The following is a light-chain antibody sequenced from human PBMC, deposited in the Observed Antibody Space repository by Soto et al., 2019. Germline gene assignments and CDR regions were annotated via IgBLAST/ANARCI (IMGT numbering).Light chain of an antibody. CDR3: VRTYSITGT. CDR2: AAS. V-gene: IGKV1-39*01. CDR1: QSINKY. J-gene: IGKJ1*01. Sequence: DIQMTQSPSSLSASVGDRVTITCRARQSINKYVNWYHHKPGKAPNLLIYAASSLQSGVPSRFSGSGSGTDLTLTIRSLQPEVFATYYCVRTYSITGTFGQGTQVDIK.